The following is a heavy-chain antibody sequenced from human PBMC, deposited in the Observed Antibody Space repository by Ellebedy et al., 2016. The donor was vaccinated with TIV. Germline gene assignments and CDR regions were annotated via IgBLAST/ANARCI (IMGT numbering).Heavy chain of an antibody. D-gene: IGHD4-11*01. CDR2: ISSSGSTI. CDR1: GFTFSDYS. J-gene: IGHJ4*02. CDR3: ARSTTSTGRVY. V-gene: IGHV3-11*04. Sequence: GESLKISCAASGFTFSDYSMNWIRQTPGKGLEWVSYISSSGSTIYYADSVKGRFTISRDNAKNSLYLQMNSLRAEDTAVYYCARSTTSTGRVYWGPGTLVAVSS.